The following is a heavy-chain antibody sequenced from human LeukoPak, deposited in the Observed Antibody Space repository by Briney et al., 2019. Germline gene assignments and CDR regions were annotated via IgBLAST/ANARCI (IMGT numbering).Heavy chain of an antibody. D-gene: IGHD6-13*01. CDR3: ARDLGSSSWYGRNWFDP. Sequence: GASVKVSCKASGYTFTSYYMHWVRQAPGQGLEWMGIINPSGGSTSYAQKFQGRVTMTRDMSTSTVYMELSSLRSEDTAVYYCARDLGSSSWYGRNWFDPWGQGTLVTVSS. J-gene: IGHJ5*02. V-gene: IGHV1-46*01. CDR2: INPSGGST. CDR1: GYTFTSYY.